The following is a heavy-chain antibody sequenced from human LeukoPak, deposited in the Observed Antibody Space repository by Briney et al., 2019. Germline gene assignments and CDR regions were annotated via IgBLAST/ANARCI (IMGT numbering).Heavy chain of an antibody. CDR2: ISSSSSTI. D-gene: IGHD6-6*01. CDR3: ARLPAKRGSSSSSLLV. CDR1: GFTFSSYS. V-gene: IGHV3-48*01. Sequence: PGGSLRLSCAASGFTFSSYSMNWVRQAPGTGLEWVSYISSSSSTIYYADSVKGRFTISRDNAKNSLYLQMNSLRAEDTAVYYCARLPAKRGSSSSSLLVWGQGTLVTVSS. J-gene: IGHJ4*02.